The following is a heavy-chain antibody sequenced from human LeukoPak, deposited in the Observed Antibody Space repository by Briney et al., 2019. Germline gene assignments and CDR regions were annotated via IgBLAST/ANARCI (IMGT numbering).Heavy chain of an antibody. V-gene: IGHV3-21*01. CDR3: ARDPGIVVVIDDAFDI. Sequence: GGSLRLSCAASGFTFSNYSMNWVRQAPGKGLEWVSSISSSSYIFYADSVMGRFTISRDNAKNSLYLQMNSLRAEDTAVYYCARDPGIVVVIDDAFDIWGQGTMVTVSS. CDR2: ISSSSYI. CDR1: GFTFSNYS. J-gene: IGHJ3*02. D-gene: IGHD3-22*01.